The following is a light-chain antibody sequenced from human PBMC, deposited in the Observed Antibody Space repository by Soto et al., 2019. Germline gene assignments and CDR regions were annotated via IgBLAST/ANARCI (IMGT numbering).Light chain of an antibody. CDR3: QQYGSSPIT. Sequence: VLTQSPGTLSLSPGERATLSCRASQTLSSRHLAWYQQKPGQAPRLLIYGSSTRATGIPDRFSGSGSGTDFTLTISGLEPEDFAVYYCQQYGSSPITFGQGTRLEIK. J-gene: IGKJ5*01. CDR1: QTLSSRH. V-gene: IGKV3-20*01. CDR2: GSS.